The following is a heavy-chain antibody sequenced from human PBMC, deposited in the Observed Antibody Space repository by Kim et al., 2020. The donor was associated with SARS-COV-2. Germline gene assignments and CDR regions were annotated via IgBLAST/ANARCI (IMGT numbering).Heavy chain of an antibody. CDR3: ARVPRKIVVVTAFDY. D-gene: IGHD2-21*02. V-gene: IGHV4-31*03. CDR1: GGSISSGGYY. Sequence: SETLSLTCTVSGGSISSGGYYWSWIRQHPGKGLEWIGYIYYSGSTYYNPSLKSRVTISVDTSKNQFSLKLSSVTAAVTAVYYCARVPRKIVVVTAFDYWGQGTLVTVSS. CDR2: IYYSGST. J-gene: IGHJ4*02.